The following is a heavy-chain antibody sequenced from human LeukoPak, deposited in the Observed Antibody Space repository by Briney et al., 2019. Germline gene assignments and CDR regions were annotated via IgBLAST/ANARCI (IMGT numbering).Heavy chain of an antibody. Sequence: PGGSLRLSCVASGFTFDDYAIHWVRQAPGKGLEWVSGISRNSGGIAYADSVKGRFTISRDNAKHSLYLQMNSLRVEDTALCFCATRRDAMDVWGQGTTVTVSS. V-gene: IGHV3-9*01. CDR3: ATRRDAMDV. CDR1: GFTFDDYA. CDR2: ISRNSGGI. J-gene: IGHJ6*02.